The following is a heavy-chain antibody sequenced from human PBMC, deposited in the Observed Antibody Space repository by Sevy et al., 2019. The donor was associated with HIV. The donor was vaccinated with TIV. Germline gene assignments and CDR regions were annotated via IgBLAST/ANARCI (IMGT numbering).Heavy chain of an antibody. CDR2: IYFTGNT. CDR1: GGSISSYF. CDR3: ARDSTTRPRVLDY. D-gene: IGHD1-1*01. V-gene: IGHV4-59*01. J-gene: IGHJ4*02. Sequence: SETLSLTCSVSGGSISSYFWTWVRQSPGKGLEWIGNIYFTGNTDYSPSLKSRVTLSLDTSKSQFSLTLKSVTAADTAIYFCARDSTTRPRVLDYWGQGTLVTRLL.